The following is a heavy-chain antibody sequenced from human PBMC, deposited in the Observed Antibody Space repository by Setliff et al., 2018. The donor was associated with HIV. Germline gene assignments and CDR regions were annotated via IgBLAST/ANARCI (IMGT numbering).Heavy chain of an antibody. V-gene: IGHV5-51*01. CDR2: IYPGDSDT. J-gene: IGHJ4*02. Sequence: GESLKISCKGYGYSFTNYWIGWVRQMPGKGLEWMGIIYPGDSDTRYSPSFQGQVTISADKSISTAYLPWSSLKAPDTAMYYCARLSGLYYYDTSCYSYGHYFDYWGQGTLVTVSS. D-gene: IGHD3-22*01. CDR3: ARLSGLYYYDTSCYSYGHYFDY. CDR1: GYSFTNYW.